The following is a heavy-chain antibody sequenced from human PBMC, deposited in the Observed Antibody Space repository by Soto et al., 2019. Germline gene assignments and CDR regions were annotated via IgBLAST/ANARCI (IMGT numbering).Heavy chain of an antibody. CDR1: GGSFSSYS. D-gene: IGHD1-26*01. CDR2: FSPIFRAS. Sequence: QVQLVQSGAEVKEPGSSVRVSCKASGGSFSSYSFSWVRQAPGQGLEWMGGFSPIFRASNYAQKFLARLTITADESTSRAYMELSSLTFEDTAVYYCARGVTSGSFPPFDYWGQGTLVTVSS. J-gene: IGHJ4*02. CDR3: ARGVTSGSFPPFDY. V-gene: IGHV1-69*12.